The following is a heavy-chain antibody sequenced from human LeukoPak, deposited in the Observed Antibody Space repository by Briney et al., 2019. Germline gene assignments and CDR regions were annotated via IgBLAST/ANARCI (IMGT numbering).Heavy chain of an antibody. Sequence: GGSLRLSCAASGITFISAWMNWVRQAPGKGLEWAGRIKSKTDGGTPEHAAPVKGRFIISRDDSKNMLYLQMNSLNSDDTAVYYCATALRGVGFWGQGTLVTVPS. CDR3: ATALRGVGF. J-gene: IGHJ4*02. CDR2: IKSKTDGGTP. V-gene: IGHV3-15*01. CDR1: GITFISAW. D-gene: IGHD3-3*01.